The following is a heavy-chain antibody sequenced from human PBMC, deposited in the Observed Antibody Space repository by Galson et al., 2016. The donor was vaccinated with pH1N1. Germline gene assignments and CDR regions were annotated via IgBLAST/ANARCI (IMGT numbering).Heavy chain of an antibody. CDR1: GFTFSSYE. CDR3: ARNSIFGVVIKMYGMEV. V-gene: IGHV3-48*03. CDR2: ISSSGSTI. D-gene: IGHD3-3*01. Sequence: SLRLSCAASGFTFSSYEMNWVRQAPGKGLEWVSYISSSGSTIYYADSVKGRFTISRDNAKNSLDLQMNSLRAEDTAVYYCARNSIFGVVIKMYGMEVWGQGTTVTVSS. J-gene: IGHJ6*02.